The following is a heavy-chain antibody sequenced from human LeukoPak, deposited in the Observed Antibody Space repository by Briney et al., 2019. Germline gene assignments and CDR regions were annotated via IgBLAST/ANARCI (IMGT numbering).Heavy chain of an antibody. CDR3: ARAYCSGGSCYPYYFDY. CDR1: GFTVSSNY. J-gene: IGHJ4*02. V-gene: IGHV3-53*04. D-gene: IGHD2-15*01. CDR2: IYSGGST. Sequence: PGGSLRLSCAASGFTVSSNYMSWVRQAPGKGLEWVSVIYSGGSTYYADSVKGRFTISRHNSKNTLYLQMNSLRAEDTAVYYCARAYCSGGSCYPYYFDYWGQGTLVTVS.